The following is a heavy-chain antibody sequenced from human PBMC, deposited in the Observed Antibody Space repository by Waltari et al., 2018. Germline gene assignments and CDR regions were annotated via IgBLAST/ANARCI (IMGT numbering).Heavy chain of an antibody. D-gene: IGHD1-7*01. J-gene: IGHJ4*02. CDR2: IYYSEST. V-gene: IGHV4-59*01. Sequence: QVQLQESGPGLVKPSETLSLTCPVSGYSISNYYWSWIRQPPGKGLEWIGYIYYSESTNYNPSLKSRVTISVDASKNQFSLKLTSVTAADTAIFYCARGKSGSWNYGGPFDYWGQGTLVTVSS. CDR1: GYSISNYY. CDR3: ARGKSGSWNYGGPFDY.